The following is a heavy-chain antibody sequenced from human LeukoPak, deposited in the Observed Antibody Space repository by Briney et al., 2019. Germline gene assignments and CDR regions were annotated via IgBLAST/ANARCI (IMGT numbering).Heavy chain of an antibody. CDR1: GFTVNNNY. D-gene: IGHD4-17*01. J-gene: IGHJ4*02. Sequence: GGSLRLSCAASGFTVNNNYMTWVRQAPGKWLEWVANIKQDGSEKYYVDSVKGRFTISRDNAKNSLYLQMNSLRVEDTAVYYCARDGDYPIDYWGQGTLVTVSS. CDR3: ARDGDYPIDY. CDR2: IKQDGSEK. V-gene: IGHV3-7*03.